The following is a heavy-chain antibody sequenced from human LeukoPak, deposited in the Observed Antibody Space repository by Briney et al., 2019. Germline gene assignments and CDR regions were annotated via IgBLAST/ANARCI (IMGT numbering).Heavy chain of an antibody. CDR1: GFTFSNYA. CDR3: ARDPGSIAVAGFNGWFDP. Sequence: GGSLRLSCAVSGFTFSNYAMHWVRQAPGKGLEYVSVISSNGGSTYYANSVKGRFSISRDNSKNTLYLQMGSLRPEDMAVYYCARDPGSIAVAGFNGWFDPWGQGTLVTVSS. D-gene: IGHD6-19*01. CDR2: ISSNGGST. V-gene: IGHV3-64*01. J-gene: IGHJ5*02.